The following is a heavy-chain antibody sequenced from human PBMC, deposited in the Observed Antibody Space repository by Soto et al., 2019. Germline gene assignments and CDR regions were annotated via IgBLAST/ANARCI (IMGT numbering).Heavy chain of an antibody. CDR2: IYYSRST. V-gene: IGHV4-31*03. CDR3: ARSSLMVYGKGGFVDS. CDR1: GGSISSGGYY. D-gene: IGHD2-8*01. J-gene: IGHJ4*02. Sequence: QVQLQESGPGLVKPSQTLSLTCTVSGGSISSGGYYWSWIRQHPGKGLEWIGYIYYSRSTYYNPSLKSRVTISVDTAKNQFSLKLSSVTAADTAVYYCARSSLMVYGKGGFVDSWGQGTLVTVSS.